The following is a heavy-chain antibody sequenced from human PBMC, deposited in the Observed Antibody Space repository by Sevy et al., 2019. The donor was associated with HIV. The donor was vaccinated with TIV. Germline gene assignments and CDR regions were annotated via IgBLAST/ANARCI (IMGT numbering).Heavy chain of an antibody. CDR1: GFTFDDYA. V-gene: IGHV3-9*01. D-gene: IGHD2-2*01. Sequence: GGSLRLSCAASGFTFDDYAMHWVRQAPGKGLEWVSGISWNSGSIGYADSVKGRFTISRDNAKNSLYLQMNSLRAEDTALYYCAKDIGLYCSSTSCYSAFDYWGQGTLVTVSS. J-gene: IGHJ4*02. CDR2: ISWNSGSI. CDR3: AKDIGLYCSSTSCYSAFDY.